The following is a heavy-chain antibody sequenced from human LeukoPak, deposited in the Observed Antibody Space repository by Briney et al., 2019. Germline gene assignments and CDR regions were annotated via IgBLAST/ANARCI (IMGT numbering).Heavy chain of an antibody. J-gene: IGHJ4*02. Sequence: GFSVKVSCKASGGTFSSYAISWVRQAPGQGLEWMGGIIPIFGTANYAQKFQGRVTITADKSTSTAYMELSSLRSEDTAVYYCARGGHCSGGSCYSVAFDYWGQGTLVTVSS. CDR2: IIPIFGTA. D-gene: IGHD2-15*01. CDR3: ARGGHCSGGSCYSVAFDY. V-gene: IGHV1-69*06. CDR1: GGTFSSYA.